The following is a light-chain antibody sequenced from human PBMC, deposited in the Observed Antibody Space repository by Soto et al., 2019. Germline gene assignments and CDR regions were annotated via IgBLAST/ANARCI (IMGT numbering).Light chain of an antibody. CDR1: QNLLYSDGNTY. J-gene: IGKJ2*01. Sequence: DAVLTQSPLSLPVTLGQPASISCRSSQNLLYSDGNTYLNWFQQRPGQSPRRLIAKVSNRDSGVPDRFSGSGSGADFTLKISRVEAEDVGIYYGMQGTHWPYTFGQGTKLEIK. CDR2: KVS. CDR3: MQGTHWPYT. V-gene: IGKV2-30*01.